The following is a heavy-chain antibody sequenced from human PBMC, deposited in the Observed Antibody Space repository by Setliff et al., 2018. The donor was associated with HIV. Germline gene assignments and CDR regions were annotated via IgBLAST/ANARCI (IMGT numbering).Heavy chain of an antibody. V-gene: IGHV7-4-1*02. CDR1: GYTFTNYA. CDR2: INTDTGNP. J-gene: IGHJ4*02. Sequence: ASVKVPCKASGYTFTNYAINWVRQAPGQGLEWMGWINTDTGNPTYAQGFTGRFVFSLDTSVNTAYLQISSLKTEDSAVYYCARGPPSQVDYWGQGTLVTVSS. CDR3: ARGPPSQVDY.